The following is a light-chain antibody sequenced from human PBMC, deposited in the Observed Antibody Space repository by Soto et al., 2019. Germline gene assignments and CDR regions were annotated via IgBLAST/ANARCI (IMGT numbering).Light chain of an antibody. CDR1: QNILYSSNNKNY. CDR3: QQYYNTRWT. CDR2: WAS. J-gene: IGKJ1*01. Sequence: DIVMTQSPDSLAVSLGERATVNCKSSQNILYSSNNKNYLAWYQQKPGQPPKLLISWASTRESGVPDRFSGSGSGTDFTLTINNLQAEDVAVYYCQQYYNTRWTFGQGTKVEIK. V-gene: IGKV4-1*01.